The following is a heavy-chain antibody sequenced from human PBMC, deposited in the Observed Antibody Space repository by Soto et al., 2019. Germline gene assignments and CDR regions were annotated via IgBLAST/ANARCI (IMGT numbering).Heavy chain of an antibody. J-gene: IGHJ6*02. V-gene: IGHV1-2*04. Sequence: ASVKVSCKASGYTFTGYYMHWVRQAPGQELEWMGWINPNSGGTNYAQKFQGWVTMTRDTSISTAYMELSRLRSDDTAVYYCARGAKGGVVDYYYYGMDVWGQGTTVTVSS. CDR1: GYTFTGYY. CDR3: ARGAKGGVVDYYYYGMDV. CDR2: INPNSGGT. D-gene: IGHD3-3*01.